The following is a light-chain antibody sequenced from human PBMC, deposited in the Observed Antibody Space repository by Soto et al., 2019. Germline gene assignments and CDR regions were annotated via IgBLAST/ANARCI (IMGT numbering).Light chain of an antibody. CDR2: KAS. Sequence: DIQMTQSPSTLSASIGDRVTITCRASQSLSIWLAWYQQKPGKAPKLLIYKASTLQSGVPSRFSGSGSGTEFTLTITSLQPDDFATYYCHQYNRFPRTFXQGTKGDIK. CDR3: HQYNRFPRT. V-gene: IGKV1-5*03. CDR1: QSLSIW. J-gene: IGKJ1*01.